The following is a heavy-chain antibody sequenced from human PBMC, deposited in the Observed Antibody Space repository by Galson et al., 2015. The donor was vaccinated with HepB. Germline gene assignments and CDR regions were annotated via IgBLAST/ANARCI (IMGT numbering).Heavy chain of an antibody. J-gene: IGHJ4*02. V-gene: IGHV3-48*02. Sequence: SLRLSCAVSGFNFSSYSMNWVRQAPGKGLEWISHISSSSNNFYYGDSVKGRFTVSRGNAKNSLYLQMNSLRDEDTAVFYCARGTVLSSYDAFDIWGQGTLVTVSS. CDR2: ISSSSNNF. CDR3: ARGTVLSSYDAFDI. CDR1: GFNFSSYS. D-gene: IGHD4/OR15-4a*01.